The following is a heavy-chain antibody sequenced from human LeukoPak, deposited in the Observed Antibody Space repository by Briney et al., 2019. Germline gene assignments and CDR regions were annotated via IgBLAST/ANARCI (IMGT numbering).Heavy chain of an antibody. CDR3: ARVFGYSSGWYSSTGFDP. D-gene: IGHD6-19*01. Sequence: GSLRLSCAASGFPFSNHAMSWIRQPPGKGLEWIGEINHSGSTNYNPSLKSRVTISVDTSKNQFSLKLSSVTAADTAVYYCARVFGYSSGWYSSTGFDPWGQGTLVTVSS. CDR2: INHSGST. V-gene: IGHV4-34*01. CDR1: GFPFSNHA. J-gene: IGHJ5*02.